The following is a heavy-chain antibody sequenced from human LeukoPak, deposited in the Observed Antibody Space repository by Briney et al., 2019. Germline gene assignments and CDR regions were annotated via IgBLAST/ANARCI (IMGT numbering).Heavy chain of an antibody. D-gene: IGHD6-19*01. CDR3: AKVRYSSGWPEFDY. V-gene: IGHV3-30*18. J-gene: IGHJ4*02. CDR2: ISYDGGDK. CDR1: GFTFSSYG. Sequence: PGGSLRLSCVASGFTFSSYGMHWVRQAPDKGPEWVALISYDGGDKYYVDSVKGRFTISRDNSKNTMYLQMNSLRAEDTAVYYCAKVRYSSGWPEFDYWGQGTLVTVSS.